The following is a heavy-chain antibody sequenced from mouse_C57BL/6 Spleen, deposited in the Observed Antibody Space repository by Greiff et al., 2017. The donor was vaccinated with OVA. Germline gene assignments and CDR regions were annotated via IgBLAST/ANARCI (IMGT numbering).Heavy chain of an antibody. CDR3: ARGGGNYYGSSPMDY. D-gene: IGHD1-1*01. Sequence: DVKLVESEGGLVQPGSSMKLSCTASGFTFSDYYMAWVRQVPEKGLEWVANINYDGSSTYYLDSLKSRFIISRDNAKNILYLQMSSLKSEDTATYYCARGGGNYYGSSPMDYWGQGTSVTVSS. V-gene: IGHV5-16*01. CDR2: INYDGSST. CDR1: GFTFSDYY. J-gene: IGHJ4*01.